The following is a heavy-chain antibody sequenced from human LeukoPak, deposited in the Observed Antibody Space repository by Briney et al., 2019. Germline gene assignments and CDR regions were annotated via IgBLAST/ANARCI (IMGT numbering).Heavy chain of an antibody. CDR2: IIPIFGTA. J-gene: IGHJ3*02. Sequence: SVKVSCKASGGTFSSYAISWVRQAPGQGLEWMGGIIPIFGTANYAQKFQGRVTITADESTSTAYMELSSLRSEDTAVYYCARGSLSRITMIVVVIGAFDIWGQGTMVTVSS. CDR1: GGTFSSYA. D-gene: IGHD3-22*01. V-gene: IGHV1-69*01. CDR3: ARGSLSRITMIVVVIGAFDI.